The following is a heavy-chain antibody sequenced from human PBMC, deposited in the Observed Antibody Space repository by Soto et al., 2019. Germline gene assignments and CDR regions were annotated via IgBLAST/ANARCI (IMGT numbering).Heavy chain of an antibody. CDR1: GYTFTSYG. J-gene: IGHJ6*03. Sequence: SVKVSCKASGYTFTSYGISWVRQAPGQGREWMGWISAYNGNTNYAQKLQGRVTMTTDTSTSTAYMELRSLRSDDTAVYYCARDRPYDTWYYMDVWGKGTTVTVSS. CDR2: ISAYNGNT. V-gene: IGHV1-18*01. D-gene: IGHD3-9*01. CDR3: ARDRPYDTWYYMDV.